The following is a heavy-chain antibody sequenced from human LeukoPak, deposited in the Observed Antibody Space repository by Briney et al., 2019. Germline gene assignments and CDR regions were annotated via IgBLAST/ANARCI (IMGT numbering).Heavy chain of an antibody. CDR1: GFTFNNYA. CDR2: ISGFGGST. Sequence: GGSLRLSCAASGFTFNNYAMNWVRQAPGKGLEWVSGISGFGGSTYYAPSVKGRLTISRDNFGSMLYLHLDSLRVEDTAIYYCARRSGSSWSSFDYWGQGALVTVSS. V-gene: IGHV3-23*01. J-gene: IGHJ4*02. D-gene: IGHD6-13*01. CDR3: ARRSGSSWSSFDY.